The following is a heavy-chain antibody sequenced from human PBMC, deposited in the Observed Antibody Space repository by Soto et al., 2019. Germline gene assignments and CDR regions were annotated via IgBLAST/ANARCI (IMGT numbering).Heavy chain of an antibody. J-gene: IGHJ6*02. CDR1: GYTFATYV. CDR3: ARDTGRIIAVAPGMDV. Sequence: GASVKVSCKASGYTFATYVFSWFLKAPVQVLEWMGWISAYNGNTNYAQKLQGRVTMATDTSTSTAYMELRSLRSDDTAVYYCARDTGRIIAVAPGMDVWGQGTTVTVSS. V-gene: IGHV1-18*01. D-gene: IGHD6-19*01. CDR2: ISAYNGNT.